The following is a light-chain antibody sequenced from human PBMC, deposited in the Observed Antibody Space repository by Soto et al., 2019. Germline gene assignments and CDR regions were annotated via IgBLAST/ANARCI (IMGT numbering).Light chain of an antibody. V-gene: IGKV1-9*01. CDR2: VAS. CDR3: QQLNSFPIT. Sequence: IQLTQSPSSLSASVGDRVAITCRASQGISSYLTWYQQKPGKAPKVLIYVASTLQSGVPPRFSGSGSGTDFTLTISSLQPEDSATYYCQQLNSFPITFGQGTLLEIK. J-gene: IGKJ5*01. CDR1: QGISSY.